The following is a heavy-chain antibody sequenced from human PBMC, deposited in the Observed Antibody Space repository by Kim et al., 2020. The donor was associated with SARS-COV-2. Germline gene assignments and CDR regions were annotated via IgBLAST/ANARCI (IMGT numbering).Heavy chain of an antibody. J-gene: IGHJ4*02. CDR1: GVTFNTFT. CDR2: IVASGAAA. CDR3: AEGHRIHDY. Sequence: GGSLRLSCAASGVTFNTFTMSWVRQAPGKGLQWVSTIVASGAAASYAGSVRGRFTISRDNSNNTLVLQMHSLGTDDSAIYYCAEGHRIHDYWGRGTVVTVSS. V-gene: IGHV3-23*01. D-gene: IGHD2-15*01.